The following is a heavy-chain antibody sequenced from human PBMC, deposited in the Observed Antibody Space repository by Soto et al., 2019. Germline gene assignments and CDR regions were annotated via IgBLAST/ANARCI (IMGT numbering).Heavy chain of an antibody. Sequence: WASVKVSCKASGYTFTSYGISWVRQAPGQGLEWMGWISAYNGNTNYAQKLQGRVTMTTDTSTSTAYMELRSLRSDDTAVYYCARVDSSSWPIWYYYYYGMDVWGQGTTVTVSS. J-gene: IGHJ6*02. CDR3: ARVDSSSWPIWYYYYYGMDV. D-gene: IGHD6-13*01. CDR1: GYTFTSYG. CDR2: ISAYNGNT. V-gene: IGHV1-18*04.